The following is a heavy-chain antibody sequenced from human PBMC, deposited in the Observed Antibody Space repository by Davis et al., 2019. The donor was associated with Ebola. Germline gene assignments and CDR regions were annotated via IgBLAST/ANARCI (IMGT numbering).Heavy chain of an antibody. CDR1: GFTFSSYS. Sequence: GESLKISCAASGFTFSSYSMNWVRQAPGKGLEWVSFISTSDSDIYYADSVKGRFTISRDNSKNTLYLQMNSLRAEDTAVYYCAKEGYSYGWVDYWGQGTLVTVSS. V-gene: IGHV3-21*01. J-gene: IGHJ4*02. CDR3: AKEGYSYGWVDY. D-gene: IGHD5-18*01. CDR2: ISTSDSDI.